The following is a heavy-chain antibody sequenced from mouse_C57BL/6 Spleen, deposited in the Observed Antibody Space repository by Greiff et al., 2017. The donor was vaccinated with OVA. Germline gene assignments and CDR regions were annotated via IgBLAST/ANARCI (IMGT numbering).Heavy chain of an antibody. CDR2: IDPSDSYT. Sequence: VQLQQPGAELVKPGASVKLSCKASGYTFTSYWMQWVKQRPGQGLEWIGEIDPSDSYTNYNQKFKGKATLTVDTSSSTAYMQLSSLTSEDSAVYYCARILTGYYFDYWGQGTTLTVSS. CDR1: GYTFTSYW. V-gene: IGHV1-50*01. CDR3: ARILTGYYFDY. J-gene: IGHJ2*01. D-gene: IGHD4-1*01.